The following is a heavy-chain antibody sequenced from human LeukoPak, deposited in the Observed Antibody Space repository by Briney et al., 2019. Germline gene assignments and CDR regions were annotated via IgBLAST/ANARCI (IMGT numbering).Heavy chain of an antibody. V-gene: IGHV3-20*04. CDR1: GFTFDDYG. CDR3: ARGYCSNGGCYLFDY. D-gene: IGHD2-15*01. CDR2: INWNGGSI. Sequence: GGSLRLSCAASGFTFDDYGMTWVRQVPGKRLEWVSGINWNGGSIGYADSVKGRFTISRDNAKNSLYLQMNSLRAEDTALYYCARGYCSNGGCYLFDYWGQGTLVTVSS. J-gene: IGHJ4*02.